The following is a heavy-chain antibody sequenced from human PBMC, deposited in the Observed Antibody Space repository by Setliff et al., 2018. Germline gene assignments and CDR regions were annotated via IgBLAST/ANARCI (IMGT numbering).Heavy chain of an antibody. D-gene: IGHD6-19*01. V-gene: IGHV1-2*02. CDR3: ARVGGYASAWHGIEAFDI. J-gene: IGHJ3*02. CDR1: GYSFINYG. Sequence: GASVKVSCKASGYSFINYGITWVRQAPGQGLEWMGWISPNSGGTNYAQKCQGRVTMTRDTSIDTAYMEVNRLTYDDTAVYYCARVGGYASAWHGIEAFDIWGQGTKVTVSS. CDR2: ISPNSGGT.